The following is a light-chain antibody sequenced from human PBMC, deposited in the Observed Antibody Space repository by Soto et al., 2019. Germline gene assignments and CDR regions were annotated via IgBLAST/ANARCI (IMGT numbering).Light chain of an antibody. CDR1: SSDIGDF. CDR2: DVS. J-gene: IGLJ1*01. Sequence: QSALTQPASVSGSPGQSITISCTGTSSDIGDFVSWYQQHPGKAPKLMIYDVSGRPSGVSNRFSGSKSGNTASLTISGLQAEYEADYYCSSYTYSSTPYVFGTGTKVTVL. V-gene: IGLV2-14*01. CDR3: SSYTYSSTPYV.